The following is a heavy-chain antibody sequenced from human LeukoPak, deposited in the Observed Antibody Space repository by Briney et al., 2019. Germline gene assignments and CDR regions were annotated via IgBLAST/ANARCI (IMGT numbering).Heavy chain of an antibody. CDR2: MNPNSGNT. V-gene: IGHV1-18*01. D-gene: IGHD6-13*01. J-gene: IGHJ5*02. CDR3: ARVIAAAGTYSWFDP. Sequence: ASVKVSCKASGYSFTSYDINWVRQATGQGLEWMGWMNPNSGNTNYAQKLQGRVTMTTDTSTSTAYMELRSLRSDDTAVYYCARVIAAAGTYSWFDPWGQGTLVTVSS. CDR1: GYSFTSYD.